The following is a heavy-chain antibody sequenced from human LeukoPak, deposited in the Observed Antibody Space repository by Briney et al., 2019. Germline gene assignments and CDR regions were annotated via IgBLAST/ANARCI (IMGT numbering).Heavy chain of an antibody. Sequence: GGSLRLSCAASGFTFDDYAMHWVRQAPGKGLECVSGISWNSGSIGYADSVKGRFTISRDNAKNSLYLQMNSLRAEDMALYYCAKGGYCSSTSCYLDYWGQGTLVTVSS. V-gene: IGHV3-9*03. CDR1: GFTFDDYA. J-gene: IGHJ4*02. D-gene: IGHD2-2*01. CDR2: ISWNSGSI. CDR3: AKGGYCSSTSCYLDY.